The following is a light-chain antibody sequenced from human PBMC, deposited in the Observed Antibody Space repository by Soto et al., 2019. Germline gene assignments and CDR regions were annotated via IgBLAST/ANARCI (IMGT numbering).Light chain of an antibody. J-gene: IGKJ2*01. CDR2: DAS. V-gene: IGKV1-5*01. CDR3: QQYNSYSRP. CDR1: ERISRW. Sequence: DIQMTQSPSTLSASVGDRVTITCRASERISRWLAWSQQNPGKAPTLLIYDASDLDSGVPSRFSGSGSGTEFTLTISILQPDDFATYYCQQYNSYSRPFGQGTKLEI.